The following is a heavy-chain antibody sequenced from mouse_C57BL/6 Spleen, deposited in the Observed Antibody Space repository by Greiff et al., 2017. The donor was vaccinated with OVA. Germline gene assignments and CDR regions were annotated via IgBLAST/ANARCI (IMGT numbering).Heavy chain of an antibody. D-gene: IGHD1-1*01. CDR1: GYTFTDYY. CDR2: INPYNGGT. CDR3: TRTGSRYYVYWFAY. Sequence: EVQLQQSGPVLVKPGASVKMSCKASGYTFTDYYMNWVKQSHGKSLEWIGVINPYNGGTSYNQKFKGKATLTVNKSSSTAYMELDSLTSEDSAVYYCTRTGSRYYVYWFAYWGQGTLVTVSA. J-gene: IGHJ3*01. V-gene: IGHV1-19*01.